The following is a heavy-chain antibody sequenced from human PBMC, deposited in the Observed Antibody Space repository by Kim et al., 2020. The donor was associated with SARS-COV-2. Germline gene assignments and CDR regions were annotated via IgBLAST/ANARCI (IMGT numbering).Heavy chain of an antibody. CDR2: ISSSSSTI. CDR1: GFTFSSYS. Sequence: GGSLRLSCAASGFTFSSYSMNWVRQAPGKGLEWVSYISSSSSTIYYADSVKGRFTISRDNAKNSLYLQMNSLRDEDTAVYYCARETGQYVAASPRPFDYWGQGTLVTVSS. J-gene: IGHJ4*02. D-gene: IGHD6-13*01. CDR3: ARETGQYVAASPRPFDY. V-gene: IGHV3-48*02.